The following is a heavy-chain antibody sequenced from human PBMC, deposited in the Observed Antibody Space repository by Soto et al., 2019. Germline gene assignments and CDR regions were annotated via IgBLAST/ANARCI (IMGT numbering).Heavy chain of an antibody. CDR3: ARAPPYSSGWPFDY. J-gene: IGHJ4*02. Sequence: PSQTLSLPCAISGDSVSSNSAAWNWIRQSPSRGLEWLGRTYYRSKWYNDYAVSVKSRITINPDTSKNQFSLQLNSVTPEDTAVYYCARAPPYSSGWPFDYWGQGTLVTVSS. CDR2: TYYRSKWYN. CDR1: GDSVSSNSAA. V-gene: IGHV6-1*01. D-gene: IGHD6-19*01.